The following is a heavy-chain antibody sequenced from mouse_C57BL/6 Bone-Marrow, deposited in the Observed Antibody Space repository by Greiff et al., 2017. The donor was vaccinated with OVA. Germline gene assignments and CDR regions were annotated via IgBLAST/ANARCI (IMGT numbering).Heavy chain of an antibody. V-gene: IGHV1-69*01. Sequence: QVQLKQPGAELVMPGASVKLSCKASGYTFTSYWMHWVKQRPGQGLEWIGEIDTSDSYTNYNQKFKGKSTLTVDKSSSTAYMQLSSLTSEDSAVYYCYLYYFDYWGQGTTLTVSS. J-gene: IGHJ2*01. CDR3: YLYYFDY. CDR1: GYTFTSYW. D-gene: IGHD5-1*01. CDR2: IDTSDSYT.